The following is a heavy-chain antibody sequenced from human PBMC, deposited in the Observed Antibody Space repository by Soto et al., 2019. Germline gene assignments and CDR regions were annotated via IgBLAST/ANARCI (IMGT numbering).Heavy chain of an antibody. CDR1: GYTFTRYG. Sequence: QVQLVQSGAEVKNPGASVKVSCKASGYTFTRYGIGWARQAPGQGLEWMGWINTYNGNTNYAQNVRGRVTLXTXTXXSTAYMERRSLRSNDTAIYYCAMVDVYVTPSPQDVWGQGTTVIVSS. CDR2: INTYNGNT. V-gene: IGHV1-18*01. CDR3: AMVDVYVTPSPQDV. J-gene: IGHJ6*02. D-gene: IGHD3-16*01.